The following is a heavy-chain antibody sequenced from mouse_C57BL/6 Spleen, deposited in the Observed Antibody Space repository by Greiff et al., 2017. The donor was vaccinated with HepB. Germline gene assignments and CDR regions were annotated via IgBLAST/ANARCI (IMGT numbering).Heavy chain of an antibody. CDR2: INPNNGGT. CDR1: GYTFTDYY. V-gene: IGHV1-26*01. D-gene: IGHD2-2*01. J-gene: IGHJ2*01. Sequence: EVQLQQSGPELVKPGASVKISCKASGYTFTDYYMNWVKQSHGKSLEWIGDINPNNGGTSYNQKFKGKATLTVDKSSSTAYMELRSLTSEDSAVYYCAREEIYYGYEGYWGQGTTLTVSS. CDR3: AREEIYYGYEGY.